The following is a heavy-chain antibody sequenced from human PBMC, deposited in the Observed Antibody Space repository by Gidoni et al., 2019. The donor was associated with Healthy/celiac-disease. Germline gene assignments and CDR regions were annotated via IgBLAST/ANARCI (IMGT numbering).Heavy chain of an antibody. CDR2: IYYSGST. V-gene: IGHV4-39*01. CDR3: AISPHCSGGSCYSGWFDP. D-gene: IGHD2-15*01. Sequence: QLQLQESGPGLVKPSETLSLPCTVSGGSISSSSYYWGWIRQPPGKGLEWIGSIYYSGSTYYNPSLKSRVTISVDTSKNQFSLKLSSVTAADTAVYYCAISPHCSGGSCYSGWFDPWGQGTLVTVSS. CDR1: GGSISSSSYY. J-gene: IGHJ5*02.